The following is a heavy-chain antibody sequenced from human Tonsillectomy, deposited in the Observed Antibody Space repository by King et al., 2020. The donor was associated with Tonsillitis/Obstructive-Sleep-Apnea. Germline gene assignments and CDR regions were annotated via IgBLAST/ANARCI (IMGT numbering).Heavy chain of an antibody. V-gene: IGHV4-59*01. D-gene: IGHD1-26*01. CDR1: GDSISPYY. CDR3: ARESSIVGDAFDI. J-gene: IGHJ3*02. CDR2: IFYSGGT. Sequence: QLQESGPGLVKPSETLSLTCTVSGDSISPYYWNWIRQPPGKGLEWIGYIFYSGGTNYNPSLKSRVTISVDTSKNQFSLKLSSVTAADTAVYYCARESSIVGDAFDIWGQGTMVTVSS.